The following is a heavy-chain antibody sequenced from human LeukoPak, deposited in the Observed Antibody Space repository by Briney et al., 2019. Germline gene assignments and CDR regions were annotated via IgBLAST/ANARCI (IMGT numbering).Heavy chain of an antibody. CDR3: AKDFYDSSSYSSPTDY. Sequence: GGSLRLSCAASGFTFSSYGMHWVRQAPGKGLEWVAFIRYDGSNKYYADSVKGRFTISRDNSKNTLYLQMNSLRAEDTAVYYCAKDFYDSSSYSSPTDYWGQGTLVTVSS. J-gene: IGHJ4*02. D-gene: IGHD3-22*01. V-gene: IGHV3-30*02. CDR1: GFTFSSYG. CDR2: IRYDGSNK.